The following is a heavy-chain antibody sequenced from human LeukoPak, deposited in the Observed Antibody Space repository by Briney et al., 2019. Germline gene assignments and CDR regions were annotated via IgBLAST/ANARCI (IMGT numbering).Heavy chain of an antibody. CDR2: IIPIFGTA. J-gene: IGHJ5*02. D-gene: IGHD6-6*01. CDR1: GGTFSSYA. Sequence: ASVKVSCKASGGTFSSYAISWVRQAPGQGLEWMGGIIPIFGTANYAQKFQGRVTITTDESTSTAYMELSSLRSEDTAVYYCARGGIAARLCNWFDPWGQGTLVTVSS. CDR3: ARGGIAARLCNWFDP. V-gene: IGHV1-69*05.